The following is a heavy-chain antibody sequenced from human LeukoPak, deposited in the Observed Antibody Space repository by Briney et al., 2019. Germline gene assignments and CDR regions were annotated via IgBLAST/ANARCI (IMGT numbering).Heavy chain of an antibody. CDR1: SGSFSGYY. CDR3: AREGPYDSSGYNWFDP. Sequence: SETLSLTCAVYSGSFSGYYWSWIRQPPGKGLEWIGEINHSGSTNYNPSLKSRVTISVDRSKNQFSLKLSSVTAADTAVYYCAREGPYDSSGYNWFDPWGQGTLVTVSS. J-gene: IGHJ5*02. D-gene: IGHD3-22*01. CDR2: INHSGST. V-gene: IGHV4-34*01.